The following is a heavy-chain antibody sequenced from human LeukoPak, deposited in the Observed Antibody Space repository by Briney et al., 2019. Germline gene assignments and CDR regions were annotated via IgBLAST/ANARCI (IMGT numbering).Heavy chain of an antibody. V-gene: IGHV1-2*02. CDR2: INPKNGGT. Sequence: ASVKVSCKTSGYNFIDLYIHWVRQAPGQGLEWMGWINPKNGGTKYGQKFQGRVTMTTDTSNRTAYMEVNSLTSDDTAVYYCAREAYHSDTTGYYWGDGFDIWCQGTTVVVSS. CDR3: AREAYHSDTTGYYWGDGFDI. D-gene: IGHD3-9*01. CDR1: GYNFIDLY. J-gene: IGHJ3*02.